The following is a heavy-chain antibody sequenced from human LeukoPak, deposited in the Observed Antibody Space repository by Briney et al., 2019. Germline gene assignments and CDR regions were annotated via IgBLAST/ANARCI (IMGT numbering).Heavy chain of an antibody. CDR1: GGSISSYY. CDR3: ARESTDIVVVVAATPHYYGMDV. D-gene: IGHD2-15*01. Sequence: SETLSLTCTVSGGSISSYYWSSVRQPAGKGLEWIGRIYTSGSTNYNPSLESRVTMSVDTSKNQFSLKLSSETAADTAVYFWARESTDIVVVVAATPHYYGMDVGGQGTTVTVSS. V-gene: IGHV4-4*07. CDR2: IYTSGST. J-gene: IGHJ6*02.